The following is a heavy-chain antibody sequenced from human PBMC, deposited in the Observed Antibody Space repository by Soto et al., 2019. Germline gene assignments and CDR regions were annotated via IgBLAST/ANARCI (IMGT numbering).Heavy chain of an antibody. D-gene: IGHD3-9*01. CDR2: ISSSGSTI. CDR1: GFTFSDYY. Sequence: GGSLRLSCAASGFTFSDYYMSWIRQAPGKGLEWVSYISSSGSTIYYADSVKGRFTISRDNAKNSLYLQMNSLRAEDTAVYYCARASITIFSTFDYWGQGTLVTVSS. J-gene: IGHJ4*02. CDR3: ARASITIFSTFDY. V-gene: IGHV3-11*01.